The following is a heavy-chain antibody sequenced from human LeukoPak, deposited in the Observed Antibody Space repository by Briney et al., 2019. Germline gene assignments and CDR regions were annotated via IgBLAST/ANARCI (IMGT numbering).Heavy chain of an antibody. CDR2: INHSGST. CDR3: ARGGARTYYYYYGMDV. J-gene: IGHJ6*04. Sequence: SETLSLTCAVYGWSFSGYYWSWIRQPPGKGLEWIGEINHSGSTNYNPSLKSRVTISVDTSKNQFSLKLSSVTAADTAVYYCARGGARTYYYYYGMDVWGKGTTVTVSS. V-gene: IGHV4-34*01. CDR1: GWSFSGYY. D-gene: IGHD1-26*01.